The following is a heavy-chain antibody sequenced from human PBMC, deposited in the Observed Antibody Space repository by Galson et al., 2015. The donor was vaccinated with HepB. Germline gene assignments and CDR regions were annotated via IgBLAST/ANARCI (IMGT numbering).Heavy chain of an antibody. D-gene: IGHD2-21*01. CDR2: ISGSIGGT. Sequence: SLRLSCAASGFTFSNYAMTWARQAPGKGLEWVSGISGSIGGTFYIDSVKGRFTISRDDSRNTVYLQMNALRVEDTAVFYCVKGPQVAISSGVVHYSYASDNWGRGTTVTVSS. J-gene: IGHJ6*02. CDR3: VKGPQVAISSGVVHYSYASDN. CDR1: GFTFSNYA. V-gene: IGHV3-23*01.